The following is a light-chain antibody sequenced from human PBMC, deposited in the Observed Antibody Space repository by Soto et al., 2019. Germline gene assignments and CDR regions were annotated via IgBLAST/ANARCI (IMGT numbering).Light chain of an antibody. CDR3: QQYGSPLFT. CDR1: QSVFSNY. CDR2: GAS. V-gene: IGKV3-20*01. Sequence: EIVLTQSPDTLSLSPGERGTLSCRASQSVFSNYLAWYQQKPGQAPRLLMYGASRRATGTPDRFSGSGSGTDFTLTISRLEPEDFAVYHCQQYGSPLFTFGPGTKVDIK. J-gene: IGKJ3*01.